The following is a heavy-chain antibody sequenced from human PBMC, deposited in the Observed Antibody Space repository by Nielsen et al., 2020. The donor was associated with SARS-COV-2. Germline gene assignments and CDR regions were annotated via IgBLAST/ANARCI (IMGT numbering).Heavy chain of an antibody. D-gene: IGHD5-12*01. J-gene: IGHJ4*02. Sequence: SETLSLTCTVSGGSISSYYWSWIRQPPGKGLEWIGYIYYSGSTNYNPSPKSRVTISVDTSKNQFSLKLSSVTAADTAVYYCARASWLRAQLDYWGQGTLVTVSS. CDR2: IYYSGST. CDR1: GGSISSYY. CDR3: ARASWLRAQLDY. V-gene: IGHV4-59*01.